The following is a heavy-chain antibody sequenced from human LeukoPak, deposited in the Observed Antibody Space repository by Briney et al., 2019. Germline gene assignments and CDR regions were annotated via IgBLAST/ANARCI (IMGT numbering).Heavy chain of an antibody. J-gene: IGHJ4*02. CDR2: ICPDGPVT. CDR1: GFTFSIYC. CDR3: VRDFRSADY. Sequence: PGGSLRLSCAASGFTFSIYCMHWVRQAPGKGPMWVSRICPDGPVTNYADSAKARFSISRDNARNTVYLQMNSLRAEDTAIYYCVRDFRSADYWGQGTLVTVSS. V-gene: IGHV3-74*01.